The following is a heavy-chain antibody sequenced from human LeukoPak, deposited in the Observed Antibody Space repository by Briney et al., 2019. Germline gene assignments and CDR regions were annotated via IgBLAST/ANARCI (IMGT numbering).Heavy chain of an antibody. CDR2: IVVGSDGT. Sequence: SVKVSCKASGFTFSNSAFQWVRQARGQRLEWIGWIVVGSDGTKYAQKFQERVSITRDMSTSTVYMELSSLRSEDTAVYYCTAEIYRGHVYSYYYGMDVWGQGTTVTVFS. V-gene: IGHV1-58*01. D-gene: IGHD5-12*01. J-gene: IGHJ6*02. CDR3: TAEIYRGHVYSYYYGMDV. CDR1: GFTFSNSA.